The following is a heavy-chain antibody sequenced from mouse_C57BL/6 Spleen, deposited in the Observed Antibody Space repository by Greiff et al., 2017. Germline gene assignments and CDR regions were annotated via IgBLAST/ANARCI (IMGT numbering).Heavy chain of an antibody. CDR3: ARDRYDYGGAMDY. J-gene: IGHJ4*01. V-gene: IGHV5-16*01. Sequence: EVKLMESEGGLVQPGSSMKLSCTASGFTFSDYYMAWVRQVPEKGLEWVANINYDGSSTYYLDSLKSRFIISRDNAKNILYLQMSSLKSEDTATYYCARDRYDYGGAMDYWGQGTSVTVSS. CDR1: GFTFSDYY. D-gene: IGHD2-4*01. CDR2: INYDGSST.